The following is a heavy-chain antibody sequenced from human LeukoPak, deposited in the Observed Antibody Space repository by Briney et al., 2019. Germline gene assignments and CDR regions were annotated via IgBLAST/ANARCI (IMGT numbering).Heavy chain of an antibody. D-gene: IGHD3-22*01. CDR1: GYTFTSYA. Sequence: ASVKVSCKATGYTFTSYAMNWVRQAPGQGLEWMGWINTNTGNPTYAQGFTGRFVFSLDTSVSTAYLQISSLKAEDTAVYYCARALRINYYYDSSGSDFDYWGQGTLVTVSS. V-gene: IGHV7-4-1*02. J-gene: IGHJ4*02. CDR3: ARALRINYYYDSSGSDFDY. CDR2: INTNTGNP.